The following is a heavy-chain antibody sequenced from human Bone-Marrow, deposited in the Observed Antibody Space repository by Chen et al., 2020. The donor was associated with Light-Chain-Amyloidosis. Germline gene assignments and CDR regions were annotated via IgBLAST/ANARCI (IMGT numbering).Heavy chain of an antibody. D-gene: IGHD5-12*01. CDR1: GYTFPNYW. Sequence: EVQLEQSGPEVKKPGESLTIPCKGSGYTFPNYWIGWVRQMPGKGLEWMGVIYPDDSDARYSPSFEGQVTISADKSITTAYLQWRSLKASDTAMYYCARRRDGYNFDYWGQGTLVTVSS. CDR3: ARRRDGYNFDY. V-gene: IGHV5-51*01. CDR2: IYPDDSDA. J-gene: IGHJ4*02.